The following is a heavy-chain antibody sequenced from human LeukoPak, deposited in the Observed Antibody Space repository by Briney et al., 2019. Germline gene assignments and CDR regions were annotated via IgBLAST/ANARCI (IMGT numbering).Heavy chain of an antibody. V-gene: IGHV3-64*05. D-gene: IGHD6-6*01. CDR1: GFTFREFA. CDR3: VKGLDYSSSQMDS. Sequence: PGGSLRLSCTSSGFTFREFAVSWFRQAPGKGLEYVSSINTNGANTYYADSVKGRFTISRDNSRNTVFVQMNSLTPEDTAVYYCVKGLDYSSSQMDSWGQGTLVTVSS. J-gene: IGHJ4*02. CDR2: INTNGANT.